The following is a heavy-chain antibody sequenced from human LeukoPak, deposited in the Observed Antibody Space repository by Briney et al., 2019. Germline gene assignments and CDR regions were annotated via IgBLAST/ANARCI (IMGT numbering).Heavy chain of an antibody. J-gene: IGHJ5*02. V-gene: IGHV3-7*01. CDR3: VRDCRRDVSEFTCFEP. D-gene: IGHD2-15*01. CDR1: TTTSTNNY. CDR2: IKQDGRHK. Sequence: PGGSLTPSSHVTTTTSTNNYINCIRQAPRKGMDWVANIKQDGRHKFYVDSVKGRFTISRDNAKNSLYLQMNSLRVEDTAVNKCVRDCRRDVSEFTCFEPWGQGTLVTVSS.